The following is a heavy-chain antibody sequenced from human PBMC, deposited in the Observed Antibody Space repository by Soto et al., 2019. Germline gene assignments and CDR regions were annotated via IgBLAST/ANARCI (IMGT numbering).Heavy chain of an antibody. Sequence: EVQLLESGGGLVQPGGSLRLSCAASGFTFSSYAMSWVRQAPGKGLEWVSAISGSGGSTYYADSVKGRFTISRDNYKNTLYLQMNSLRAEDTAVYYCAKVLLWFGESYSFDYWGQGTLVTVSS. CDR3: AKVLLWFGESYSFDY. CDR2: ISGSGGST. D-gene: IGHD3-10*01. V-gene: IGHV3-23*01. CDR1: GFTFSSYA. J-gene: IGHJ4*02.